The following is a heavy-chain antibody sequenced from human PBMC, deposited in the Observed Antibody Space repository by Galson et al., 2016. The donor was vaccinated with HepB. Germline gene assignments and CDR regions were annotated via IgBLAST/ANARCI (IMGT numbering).Heavy chain of an antibody. D-gene: IGHD3/OR15-3a*01. Sequence: SVKVSCKASGGTFSNYAINWVRQAPGQGLEWMGGIIPIFDSSNNAQKFQGRVTFTADESTSTAYMELSSLISEDTAIYYCASPRWTGYSSSEGFFDYWGQGTLVTVSS. V-gene: IGHV1-69*13. CDR3: ASPRWTGYSSSEGFFDY. CDR2: IIPIFDSS. J-gene: IGHJ4*02. CDR1: GGTFSNYA.